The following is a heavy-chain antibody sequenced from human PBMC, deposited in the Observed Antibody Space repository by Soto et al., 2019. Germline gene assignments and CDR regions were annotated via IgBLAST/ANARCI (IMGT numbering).Heavy chain of an antibody. V-gene: IGHV5-51*01. Sequence: GEFLKISCQGSGYTFGNTWIAWVRQVPGKGLEWMGVIYPGDYRDSFYSPAFHGQVTMSADKAINTAYLEWASLRAEESAMYYCAKHAVRVPGVFDFWGHGTPVHVSS. CDR1: GYTFGNTW. CDR3: AKHAVRVPGVFDF. J-gene: IGHJ4*01. CDR2: IYPGDYRDS. D-gene: IGHD6-19*01.